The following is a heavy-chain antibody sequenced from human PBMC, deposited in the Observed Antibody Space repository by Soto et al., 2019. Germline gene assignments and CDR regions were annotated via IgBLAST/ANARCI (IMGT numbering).Heavy chain of an antibody. V-gene: IGHV5-51*01. CDR3: ARTTAPANYYYYMDG. Sequence: GETLKISCKGSGYSFTSYWIGWVRQMPGKGLEWMGIIYPGDSDTRYSPSFQGQVTISADKSISTAYLQWSSLKASDTAMYYCARTTAPANYYYYMDGRGEGIPVTVPS. D-gene: IGHD6-13*01. CDR1: GYSFTSYW. J-gene: IGHJ6*03. CDR2: IYPGDSDT.